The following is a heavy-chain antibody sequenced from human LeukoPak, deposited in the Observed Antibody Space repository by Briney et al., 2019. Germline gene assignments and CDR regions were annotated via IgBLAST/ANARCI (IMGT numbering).Heavy chain of an antibody. CDR2: IRSKAYGGKT. Sequence: GGSLRLSCTASGFTFGDYVMSWVRQAPGKGLEWVGFIRSKAYGGKTKNAASVKGRFTISRDDSRSIAYLQMNSLKTEDTAVYYCTRRYNYDSSGYYYVRDAFDIWGQGTMVTVSS. D-gene: IGHD3-22*01. CDR3: TRRYNYDSSGYYYVRDAFDI. V-gene: IGHV3-49*04. J-gene: IGHJ3*02. CDR1: GFTFGDYV.